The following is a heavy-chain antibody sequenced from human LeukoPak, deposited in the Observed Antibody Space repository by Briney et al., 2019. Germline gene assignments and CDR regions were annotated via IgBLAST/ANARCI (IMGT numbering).Heavy chain of an antibody. CDR3: GPTINGGRY. Sequence: RTGGSLRLSCAAFGITFDDHGMSWVRQAPGKGLEWVAAIKWNSDSMGYADSVKGRFTISRDNAKNSLYLQMNSLRAEDTSVYYCGPTINGGRYWGQGTLVTVSS. V-gene: IGHV3-20*04. D-gene: IGHD5-24*01. CDR2: IKWNSDSM. J-gene: IGHJ4*02. CDR1: GITFDDHG.